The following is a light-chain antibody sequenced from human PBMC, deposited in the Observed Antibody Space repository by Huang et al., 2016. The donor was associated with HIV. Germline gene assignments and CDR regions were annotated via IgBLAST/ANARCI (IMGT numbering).Light chain of an antibody. J-gene: IGKJ2*01. CDR1: ESILRN. Sequence: VMTQSPATLSVSPGERATLSCRASESILRNLAWYQQRPGQPPRLLIYGPSVRLPGIPDRFRGSGSGTEFSLTIRSLQSEDFAVYYCHQYNKWPPYTYGQGTKLEIK. V-gene: IGKV3-15*01. CDR2: GPS. CDR3: HQYNKWPPYT.